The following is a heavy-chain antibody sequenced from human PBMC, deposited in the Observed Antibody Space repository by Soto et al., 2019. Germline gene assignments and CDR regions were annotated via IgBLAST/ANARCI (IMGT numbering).Heavy chain of an antibody. Sequence: SETLSLTCAVSGGSISSGGYSWSWIRQPPGKGLESIGYIYHSGSTYYNPSLKSRVTISVDRSRNQFSLKLSSVTAADTAVYYCARGMTTRTTFAYPGQGTPVTVSS. CDR1: GGSISSGGYS. J-gene: IGHJ4*02. CDR2: IYHSGST. D-gene: IGHD4-17*01. CDR3: ARGMTTRTTFAY. V-gene: IGHV4-30-2*01.